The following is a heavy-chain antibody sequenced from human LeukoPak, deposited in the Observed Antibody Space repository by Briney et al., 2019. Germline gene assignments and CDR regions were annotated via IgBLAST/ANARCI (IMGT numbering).Heavy chain of an antibody. J-gene: IGHJ3*02. D-gene: IGHD4-11*01. CDR2: IKQEGGEK. Sequence: GGSLRLFCADSGFTFNSYWISWVRQAPGNGREWVANIKQEGGEKYYVDSVKGQCTISRDKAKNSLYLQMNTLKAEDTAVYYCARMTVSHGFDIWGQGTMVTVSS. V-gene: IGHV3-7*03. CDR1: GFTFNSYW. CDR3: ARMTVSHGFDI.